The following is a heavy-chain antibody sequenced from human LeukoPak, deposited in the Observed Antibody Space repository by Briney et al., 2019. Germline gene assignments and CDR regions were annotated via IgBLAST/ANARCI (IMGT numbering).Heavy chain of an antibody. D-gene: IGHD1-26*01. CDR1: GFTFDDYA. V-gene: IGHV3-9*03. CDR2: ISWNSGSI. CDR3: AKGEWELLGGFDY. J-gene: IGHJ4*02. Sequence: GRSLRLSCAAYGFTFDDYAMHWVRQAPGKGLEWVSGISWNSGSIGYADSVKGRFTISRDNAKNSLYLQMNSLRAEDMALYYCAKGEWELLGGFDYWGQGTLVTVSS.